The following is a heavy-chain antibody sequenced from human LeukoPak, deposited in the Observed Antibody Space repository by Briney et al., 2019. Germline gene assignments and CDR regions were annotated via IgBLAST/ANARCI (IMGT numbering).Heavy chain of an antibody. Sequence: SQTLSLTCAISGDSVSTNSAGWNWIRQSPSRGLEWLGRTYYNSNWYKDYAASVKSRITINPDTSKNQFSLQLNSVTPEDTAVYYCATIVVYSYDPYYFDYWGQGTLVTVSS. V-gene: IGHV6-1*01. J-gene: IGHJ4*02. D-gene: IGHD5-18*01. CDR2: TYYNSNWYK. CDR1: GDSVSTNSAG. CDR3: ATIVVYSYDPYYFDY.